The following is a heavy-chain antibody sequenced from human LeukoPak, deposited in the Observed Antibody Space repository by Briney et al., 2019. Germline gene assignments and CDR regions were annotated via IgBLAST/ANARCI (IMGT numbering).Heavy chain of an antibody. CDR3: ARERIVVDY. CDR1: GFTFSSYG. CDR2: ISYDGSNK. V-gene: IGHV3-30*03. Sequence: GGSLRLSCAASGFTFSSYGMHWVRQAPGKGLEWVAVISYDGSNKYYADSVKGRFTISRDNSKNTLYLQMNSLRAEDTAVYYCARERIVVDYWGQGTLVTVSS. D-gene: IGHD2-15*01. J-gene: IGHJ4*02.